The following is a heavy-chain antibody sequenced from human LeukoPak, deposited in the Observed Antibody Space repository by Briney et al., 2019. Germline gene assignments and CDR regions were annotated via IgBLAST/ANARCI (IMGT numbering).Heavy chain of an antibody. CDR3: ARDEFYCSGDSCYPFDN. CDR2: INPNSGGT. V-gene: IGHV1-2*02. CDR1: GYTFTGYY. D-gene: IGHD2-15*01. J-gene: IGHJ4*02. Sequence: ASVKVSCKASGYTFTGYYIHWVRQAPGQGLEWMGWINPNSGGTNYAQKFQGRVTMTRDTSISTAYMELSSLRSDDTAVYYCARDEFYCSGDSCYPFDNWGQGTLVTVSS.